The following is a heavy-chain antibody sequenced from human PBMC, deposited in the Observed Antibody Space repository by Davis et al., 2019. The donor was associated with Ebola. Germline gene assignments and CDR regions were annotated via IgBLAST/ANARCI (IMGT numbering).Heavy chain of an antibody. CDR3: ARDLVQQRPFDY. D-gene: IGHD6-25*01. J-gene: IGHJ4*02. CDR1: GFTFSSYW. Sequence: GGSLRLSCAASGFTFSSYWMHWVRQAPGKGLEWVSSISSSSSYIYYADSVKGRFTISRDNAKNSLYLQMNSLRAEDTAVYYCARDLVQQRPFDYWGQGTLVTVSS. V-gene: IGHV3-21*01. CDR2: ISSSSSYI.